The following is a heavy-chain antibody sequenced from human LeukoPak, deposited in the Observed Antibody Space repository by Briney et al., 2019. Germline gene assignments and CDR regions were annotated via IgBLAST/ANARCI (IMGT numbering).Heavy chain of an antibody. CDR1: GYTLTELS. CDR3: ATEQPNCSGGSCYRIYYYYGMDV. J-gene: IGHJ6*02. CDR2: FDPEDGET. V-gene: IGHV1-24*01. Sequence: APVKVSCKVSGYTLTELSMHWVRQAPGKGLEWMGGFDPEDGETIYAQKFQGRVTMTEDTSTDTAYMELSSLRSEDTAVYYCATEQPNCSGGSCYRIYYYYGMDVWGQGTTVTVSS. D-gene: IGHD2-15*01.